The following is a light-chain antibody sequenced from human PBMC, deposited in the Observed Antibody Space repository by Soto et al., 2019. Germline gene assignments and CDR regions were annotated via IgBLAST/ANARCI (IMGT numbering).Light chain of an antibody. CDR3: QQRSNWPG. V-gene: IGKV3-11*01. CDR2: DAS. Sequence: IVLTQSPATLSLSPGERATLSCRASQSVSSYLAWYQQKPGQAPRLLIYDASNRATGIPARFSGSGSGTDVTLTISSLEPEDFAVYYCQQRSNWPGFGGGTKVEIK. CDR1: QSVSSY. J-gene: IGKJ4*02.